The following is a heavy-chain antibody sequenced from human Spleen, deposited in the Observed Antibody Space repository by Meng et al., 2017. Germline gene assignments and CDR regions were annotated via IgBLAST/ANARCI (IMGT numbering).Heavy chain of an antibody. V-gene: IGHV3-21*06. J-gene: IGHJ4*02. CDR3: ARSPIDKYDLSALPLDY. CDR2: ISASSTYI. D-gene: IGHD3-22*01. CDR1: GFTFSTYA. Sequence: GESLKISCAASGFTFSTYAMNWVRQAPGKGLEWVSSISASSTYIYYADSLKGRFTISRDNSKNTVFLQINSLRAEDTAVYYCARSPIDKYDLSALPLDYWGQGTLVTVSS.